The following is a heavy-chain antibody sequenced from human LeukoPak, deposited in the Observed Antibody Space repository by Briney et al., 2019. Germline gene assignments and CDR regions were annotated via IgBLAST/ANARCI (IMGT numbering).Heavy chain of an antibody. CDR3: ARGDFWSDRYYFDY. Sequence: SETLSLTCTVSGGSISSGGYYWSWIRQPPGKGLEWIGYIYHSGSTYYNASLKSRVTISVDRSKNQFSLKLSSVTAADTAVYYCARGDFWSDRYYFDYWGQGTLVTVSS. J-gene: IGHJ4*02. V-gene: IGHV4-30-2*01. CDR1: GGSISSGGYY. D-gene: IGHD3-3*01. CDR2: IYHSGST.